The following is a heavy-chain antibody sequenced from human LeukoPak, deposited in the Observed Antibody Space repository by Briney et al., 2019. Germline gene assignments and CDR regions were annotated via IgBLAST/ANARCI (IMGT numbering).Heavy chain of an antibody. CDR2: IIQDRSEK. D-gene: IGHD5-24*01. Sequence: QTGRSLRLSCAASGFTFSSYAMHWVRQAPGKGLEWVANIIQDRSEKNYVDSVKGRFTISRDNAKNSLYLQMNSLRAEDTAMYYCVRDAWLQFWGQGTLVTVSS. J-gene: IGHJ4*02. CDR1: GFTFSSYA. V-gene: IGHV3-7*01. CDR3: VRDAWLQF.